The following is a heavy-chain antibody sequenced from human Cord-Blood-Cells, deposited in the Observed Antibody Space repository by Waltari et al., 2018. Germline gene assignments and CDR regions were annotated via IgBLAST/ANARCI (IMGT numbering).Heavy chain of an antibody. V-gene: IGHV4-34*01. J-gene: IGHJ1*01. CDR3: ATRHGYSSSWYYFQH. CDR1: GGSFRGYY. D-gene: IGHD6-13*01. CDR2: INHSGST. Sequence: QVQLQQWGAGLLKPSETLSLTCAVYGGSFRGYYWSWLRQPPGKGLEWIGEINHSGSTNYNPSLKSRVTISVDTSKNQFSLKLSSVTAADTAVYYCATRHGYSSSWYYFQHWGQGTLVTVSS.